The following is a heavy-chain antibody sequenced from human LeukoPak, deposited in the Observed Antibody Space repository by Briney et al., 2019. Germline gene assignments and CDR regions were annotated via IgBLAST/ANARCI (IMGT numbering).Heavy chain of an antibody. V-gene: IGHV1-2*02. CDR2: INPNSGGT. CDR3: ASDHDYGDHSWVYYFDH. J-gene: IGHJ4*02. CDR1: GYTFTDYY. Sequence: GASVKVSCKASGYTFTDYYIHWVRQAPGQGLEWMGWINPNSGGTDYAQKFQGRVTMTRGTSISTAYMELSRLRSDDTAVYYCASDHDYGDHSWVYYFDHWGQGSLVTVSS. D-gene: IGHD4-17*01.